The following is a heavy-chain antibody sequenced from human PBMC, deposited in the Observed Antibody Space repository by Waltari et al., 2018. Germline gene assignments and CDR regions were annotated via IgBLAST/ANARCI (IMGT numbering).Heavy chain of an antibody. V-gene: IGHV4-59*01. CDR2: IYYSGSA. CDR1: GGSISSYY. J-gene: IGHJ1*01. CDR3: ARVGYDSSGYNFQH. D-gene: IGHD3-22*01. Sequence: QVQLQESGPGLVKPSETLSLTCTVSGGSISSYYWSWIRQPPGKGLEWIGYIYYSGSANYNPSLKSRGTISVDTSKNQFSLKLSAVTAADTAVYYCARVGYDSSGYNFQHWGQGTLVTVSS.